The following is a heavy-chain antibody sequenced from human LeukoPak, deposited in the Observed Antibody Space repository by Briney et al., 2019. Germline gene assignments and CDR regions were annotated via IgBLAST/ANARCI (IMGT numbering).Heavy chain of an antibody. D-gene: IGHD4-23*01. Sequence: PGGSLRLSCAASGFTFSSCAMTWVRQAPGKGLEWVSGISGSGCGTYYADSVKGRFTISRDNSKNTLYLQMNSLRDEDTAVYYCAKAVNMVVSPIDYWGQGTLVTVSS. CDR3: AKAVNMVVSPIDY. CDR1: GFTFSSCA. J-gene: IGHJ4*02. CDR2: ISGSGCGT. V-gene: IGHV3-23*01.